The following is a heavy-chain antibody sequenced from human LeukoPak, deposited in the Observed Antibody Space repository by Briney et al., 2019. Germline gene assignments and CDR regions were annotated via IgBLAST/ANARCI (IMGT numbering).Heavy chain of an antibody. D-gene: IGHD3-10*01. J-gene: IGHJ6*02. CDR3: ARDYGRSRDYGMDV. V-gene: IGHV3-74*01. CDR1: GFMFSNYW. CDR2: INADGSSA. Sequence: AGGSLRLSCATSGFMFSNYWMTWVRQAPGKGLVWVSRINADGSSASYADSVKGRFTISRDNAKNTLYLQMNSLRAEDTAMYYCARDYGRSRDYGMDVWGQGTTVTVSS.